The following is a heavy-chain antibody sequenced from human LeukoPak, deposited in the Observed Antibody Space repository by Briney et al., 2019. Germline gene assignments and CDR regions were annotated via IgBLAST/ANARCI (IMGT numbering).Heavy chain of an antibody. Sequence: GGSLRLSCAASGFTFSDYYMSWIRQAPGKGLEWVSYISSSGSTIYYADSVKGRFTISRDNAKNSLNLQMNSLRAEDTAVYYCARYSEDSSGWYSDYYYGMDVWGQGTTVTVSS. D-gene: IGHD6-19*01. J-gene: IGHJ6*02. V-gene: IGHV3-11*01. CDR2: ISSSGSTI. CDR1: GFTFSDYY. CDR3: ARYSEDSSGWYSDYYYGMDV.